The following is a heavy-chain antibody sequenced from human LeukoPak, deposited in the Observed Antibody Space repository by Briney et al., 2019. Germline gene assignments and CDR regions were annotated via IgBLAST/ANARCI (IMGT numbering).Heavy chain of an antibody. CDR1: GYTFTSYY. CDR3: ARVPIAARREYYFDY. V-gene: IGHV1-69*05. D-gene: IGHD6-6*01. J-gene: IGHJ4*02. Sequence: SVKVSCKASGYTFTSYYMHWVRRAPGQGLEWMGGIIPIFGTANYAQKFQGRVTITTDESTSTAYMELSSLRSEDTAVYYCARVPIAARREYYFDYWGQGTLVTVSS. CDR2: IIPIFGTA.